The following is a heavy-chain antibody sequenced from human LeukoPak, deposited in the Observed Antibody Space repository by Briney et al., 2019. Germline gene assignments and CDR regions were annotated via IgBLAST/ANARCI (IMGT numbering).Heavy chain of an antibody. CDR1: GYTFTSYD. CDR2: MNPNSGNT. V-gene: IGHV1-8*01. D-gene: IGHD1-26*01. CDR3: ARLRRSPPFYYFDY. Sequence: ASVKVSCKASGYTFTSYDINWVRQATGQGLEWMGWMNPNSGNTGYAQKFQGRVTMTRNTSISTAYMELSSLRSEDTAVYYCARLRRSPPFYYFDYWGQGTLVTVSS. J-gene: IGHJ4*02.